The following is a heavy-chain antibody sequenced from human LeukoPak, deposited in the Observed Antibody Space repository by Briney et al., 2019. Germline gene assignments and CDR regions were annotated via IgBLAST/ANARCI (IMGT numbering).Heavy chain of an antibody. Sequence: GGSLRLSCAASGFTFSSYSMNWVRQAPGKGLEWVSYISSSSSYIYYADSVKGRFTISRDNAKNSLYLQMNSLRAEDTAVYYCARDGSIGGGSYDYWGQGTLVTVSS. J-gene: IGHJ4*02. V-gene: IGHV3-21*05. D-gene: IGHD1-26*01. CDR1: GFTFSSYS. CDR2: ISSSSSYI. CDR3: ARDGSIGGGSYDY.